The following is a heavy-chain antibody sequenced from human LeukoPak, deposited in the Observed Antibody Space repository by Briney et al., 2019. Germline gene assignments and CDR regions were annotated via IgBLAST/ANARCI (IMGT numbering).Heavy chain of an antibody. CDR1: GGSISSSSYY. CDR2: IYYSGST. J-gene: IGHJ3*02. Sequence: SETLSLTCTVSGGSISSSSYYWGWIRQPPGTGLEWIGSIYYSGSTYYNPSLKSRVTISVDTSKNQFSLKLSSVTAADTAVYYCARHGQERYYYDSSGYYAAFDIWGQGTMVTVSS. D-gene: IGHD3-22*01. V-gene: IGHV4-39*01. CDR3: ARHGQERYYYDSSGYYAAFDI.